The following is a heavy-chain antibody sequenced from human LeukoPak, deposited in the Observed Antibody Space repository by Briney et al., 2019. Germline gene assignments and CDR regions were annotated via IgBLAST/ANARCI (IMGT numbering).Heavy chain of an antibody. D-gene: IGHD2/OR15-2a*01. CDR3: GRDVYFLFFDV. CDR2: INHDGTET. CDR1: VFPFSRYV. V-gene: IGHV3-74*01. J-gene: IGHJ2*01. Sequence: PGGSLRLSCAASVFPFSRYVMYWVRQVPGQGLMWVSRINHDGTETSYADSVKGRFTVSRDNAKNTLYLQMNSLRADDAAVYYCGRDVYFLFFDVWGRGTLVTVSS.